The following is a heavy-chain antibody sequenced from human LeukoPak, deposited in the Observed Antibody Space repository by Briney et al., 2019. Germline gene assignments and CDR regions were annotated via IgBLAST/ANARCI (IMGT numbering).Heavy chain of an antibody. CDR3: AKGRRSGWYVLIFDY. J-gene: IGHJ4*02. V-gene: IGHV3-30*18. D-gene: IGHD6-19*01. CDR2: ISYDGSNK. CDR1: GFTLSSYG. Sequence: GGSLRLSCAASGFTLSSYGMHWVRQAPGKGLEWVAVISYDGSNKYYADSVKGRFTISRDNSKNTLYLQMNSLRAEDTAVYYCAKGRRSGWYVLIFDYWGQGTLVTVSS.